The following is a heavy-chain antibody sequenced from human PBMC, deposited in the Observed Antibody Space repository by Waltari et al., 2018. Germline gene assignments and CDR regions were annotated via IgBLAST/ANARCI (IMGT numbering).Heavy chain of an antibody. D-gene: IGHD4-17*01. CDR3: ARGVTTSPFDY. V-gene: IGHV1-69*02. Sequence: QVQLVQSGAEVKKPGSSVKVPCQASGGTFSSYTISWVRQAPGQGLEWMGRIIPILGIANYAQKFQGRVTITADKSTSTAYMELSSLRSEDTAVYYCARGVTTSPFDYWGQGTLVTVSS. CDR1: GGTFSSYT. CDR2: IIPILGIA. J-gene: IGHJ4*02.